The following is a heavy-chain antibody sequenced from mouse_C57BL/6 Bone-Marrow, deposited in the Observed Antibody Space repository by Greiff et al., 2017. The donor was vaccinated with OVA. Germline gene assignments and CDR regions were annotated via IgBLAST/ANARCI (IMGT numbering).Heavy chain of an antibody. J-gene: IGHJ2*01. CDR2: INYDGSST. V-gene: IGHV5-16*01. CDR3: ARYDYDVGFDY. Sequence: EVKVVESEGGLVQPGSSMKLSCTASGFTFSDYYMAWVRQVPEKGLEWVANINYDGSSTYYLDSLKSRFIISRDNAKNILYLQMSSLKSEDTATYYCARYDYDVGFDYWGQGTTLTVSS. CDR1: GFTFSDYY. D-gene: IGHD2-4*01.